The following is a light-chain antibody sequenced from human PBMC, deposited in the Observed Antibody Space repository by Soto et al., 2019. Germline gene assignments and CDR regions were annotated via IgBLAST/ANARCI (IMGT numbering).Light chain of an antibody. J-gene: IGKJ4*01. CDR3: QQYIRWPLT. V-gene: IGKV3-15*01. CDR2: GAS. Sequence: EIVMTQSPATQSVSPGERATLSCRASQSVSSNLAWYQQKPGQAPSLLIYGASTRATGTPARFSGSGSGTEFTLTISSLQSEDFAVYYCQQYIRWPLTFGGGTKVEIK. CDR1: QSVSSN.